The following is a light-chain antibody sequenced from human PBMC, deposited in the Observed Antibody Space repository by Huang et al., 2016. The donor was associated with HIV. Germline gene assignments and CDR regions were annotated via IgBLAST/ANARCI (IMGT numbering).Light chain of an antibody. CDR3: QQYNNWPPWT. Sequence: EIVMTQSPATLSVSPGESATLSCRASQSITSNLAWYQQKPGQAPRLLIYAASTRATGIPARCSGSGSGTEVTLSISSLQSEDFAVYYCQQYNNWPPWTFGQGTKVESK. V-gene: IGKV3-15*01. J-gene: IGKJ1*01. CDR1: QSITSN. CDR2: AAS.